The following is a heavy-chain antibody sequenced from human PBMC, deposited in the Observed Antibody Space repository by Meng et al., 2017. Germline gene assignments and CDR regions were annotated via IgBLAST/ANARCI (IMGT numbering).Heavy chain of an antibody. J-gene: IGHJ5*02. CDR2: MNPNSGNT. D-gene: IGHD6-13*01. Sequence: QGQLVQSVAEVKKPVASVKVSCKAAGYTFTSYDINWVRQATGRGLEWMGWMNPNSGNTGYAQKFQGRVTMTRNTSISTAYMELSSLRSEDTAVYYCARGSSSWITNWFDPWGQETLVTVSS. CDR1: GYTFTSYD. CDR3: ARGSSSWITNWFDP. V-gene: IGHV1-8*01.